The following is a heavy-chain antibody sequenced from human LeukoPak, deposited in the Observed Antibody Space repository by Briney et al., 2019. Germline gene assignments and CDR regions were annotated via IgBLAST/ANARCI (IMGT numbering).Heavy chain of an antibody. CDR3: AKDVADSSGYGLDY. J-gene: IGHJ4*02. D-gene: IGHD3-22*01. V-gene: IGHV3-9*01. CDR2: ISWNSGSI. CDR1: GFTFSSYA. Sequence: GGSLRLSCAASGFTFSSYAMSWVRQAPGKGLEWVSGISWNSGSIGYADSVKGRFTISRDNAKNSLYLQMNSLRAEDTALYYCAKDVADSSGYGLDYWGQGTLVTVSS.